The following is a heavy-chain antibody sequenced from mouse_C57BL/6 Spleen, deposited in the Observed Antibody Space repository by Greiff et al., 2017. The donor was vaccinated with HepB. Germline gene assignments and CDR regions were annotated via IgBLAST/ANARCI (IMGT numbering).Heavy chain of an antibody. D-gene: IGHD2-3*01. V-gene: IGHV2-5*01. J-gene: IGHJ4*01. Sequence: VKVVESGPGLVQPSQSLSITCTVSGFSLTSYGVHWVRQSPGKGLEWLGVIWSGGSTDYNAAFMSRLSITKDNSKNQVFFKMNSLQADDTAIYYCAKNDDGYFYYYAMDYWGQGTSVTVSS. CDR2: IWSGGST. CDR3: AKNDDGYFYYYAMDY. CDR1: GFSLTSYG.